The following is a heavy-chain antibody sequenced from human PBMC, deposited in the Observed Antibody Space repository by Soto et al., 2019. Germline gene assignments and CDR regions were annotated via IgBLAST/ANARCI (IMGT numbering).Heavy chain of an antibody. J-gene: IGHJ5*02. CDR2: ISYDGSNK. D-gene: IGHD3-9*01. V-gene: IGHV3-30*18. Sequence: LRLSCAASGFTFSSYGMHWVRQAQGKGLEWVAVISYDGSNKYYADSVKGRFTISRDNSKNTLYLQMNSLRAEDTAVYYCAKDQNYDILTGPFDPWGQGTLVTVSS. CDR1: GFTFSSYG. CDR3: AKDQNYDILTGPFDP.